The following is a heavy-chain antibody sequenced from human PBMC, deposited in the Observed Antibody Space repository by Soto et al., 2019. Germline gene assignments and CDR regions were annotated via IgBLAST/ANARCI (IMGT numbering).Heavy chain of an antibody. CDR2: ISYDGSNQ. CDR1: GFTFNIYG. CDR3: AKDQASGQGSFDS. Sequence: WGSLRLSCAASGFTFNIYGVHWVRQAPDKGLEWVALISYDGSNQYYADSVKGRFTISRDNSKNTLFLQMNSLRADDTAVYYCAKDQASGQGSFDSWGQGTLVTVSS. V-gene: IGHV3-30*18. J-gene: IGHJ4*02.